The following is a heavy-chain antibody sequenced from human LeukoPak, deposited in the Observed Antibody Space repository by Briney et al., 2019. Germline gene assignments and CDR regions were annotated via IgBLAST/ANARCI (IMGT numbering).Heavy chain of an antibody. V-gene: IGHV4-4*07. J-gene: IGHJ4*02. CDR1: GVPFIPYY. Sequence: PSETLSFTCTVSGVPFIPYYWSWIRQPDGKGLEWVGRFYARGSTKYNPSLKSRLTMSVDTSKSQFSLNLTSVTAADTAVYYCAVTGYSPDPDYWGRGTLVTVSS. CDR2: FYARGST. D-gene: IGHD3-9*01. CDR3: AVTGYSPDPDY.